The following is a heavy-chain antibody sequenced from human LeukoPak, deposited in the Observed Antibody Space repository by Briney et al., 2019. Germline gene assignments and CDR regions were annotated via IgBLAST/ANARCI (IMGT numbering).Heavy chain of an antibody. J-gene: IGHJ5*02. D-gene: IGHD3-10*01. CDR2: ISAYSGNT. Sequence: ASVKVSCKASGFTFTSYGFTWVRQAPGQGLEWLGFISAYSGNTHYTQKLQGRVTMTTDTSTNTASMELRSLRSDDTAVYYCARGGIFYGSGSYRANNWFDPWGQGTLVTVSS. V-gene: IGHV1-18*01. CDR3: ARGGIFYGSGSYRANNWFDP. CDR1: GFTFTSYG.